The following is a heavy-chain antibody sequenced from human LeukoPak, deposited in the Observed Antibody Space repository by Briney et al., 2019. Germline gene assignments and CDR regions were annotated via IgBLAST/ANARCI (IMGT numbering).Heavy chain of an antibody. CDR1: GGTFSSHG. CDR2: IIPIFGTT. Sequence: SVKVSCKASGGTFSSHGLSWVRQAPGQGLEWMGGIIPIFGTTNYAQNFQGRVTITMDEFTSTAYVELSSLRADDTAVYYCARRWPHSSGYYLFDYWGQGTLVTVSS. V-gene: IGHV1-69*05. D-gene: IGHD3-22*01. J-gene: IGHJ4*02. CDR3: ARRWPHSSGYYLFDY.